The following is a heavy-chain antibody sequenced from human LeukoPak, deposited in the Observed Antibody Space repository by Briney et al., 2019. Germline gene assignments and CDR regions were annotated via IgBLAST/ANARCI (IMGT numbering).Heavy chain of an antibody. Sequence: GGSLRLSCAASGFTFSSYAMSWVRQAPGKGLEWVSAISGSGGSTYYADSVKGRFTISRDNSKNTLYLQMNSLRAEDTAVYYCAKDTALITFGGVIVKRDYWGQGTLVTVSS. CDR3: AKDTALITFGGVIVKRDY. CDR1: GFTFSSYA. CDR2: ISGSGGST. V-gene: IGHV3-23*01. D-gene: IGHD3-16*02. J-gene: IGHJ4*02.